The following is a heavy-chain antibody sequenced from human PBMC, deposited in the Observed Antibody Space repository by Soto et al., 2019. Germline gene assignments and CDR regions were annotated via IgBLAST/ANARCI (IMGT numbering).Heavy chain of an antibody. D-gene: IGHD6-6*01. CDR3: AREVGGSSAPG. V-gene: IGHV3-30-3*01. Sequence: QVQLVESGGGVVQPGRSLRLSCAASGFTFSRHAMHWVRQAPVKGLEWVAVISYDGSEKYYADSVKGRFTISRDSSKNTLYLEMDSLGTEETAVYYCAREVGGSSAPGWGQGTLVTVFS. CDR2: ISYDGSEK. CDR1: GFTFSRHA. J-gene: IGHJ4*02.